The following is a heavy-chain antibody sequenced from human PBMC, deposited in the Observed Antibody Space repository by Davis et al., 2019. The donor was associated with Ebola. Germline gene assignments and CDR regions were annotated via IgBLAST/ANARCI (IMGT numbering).Heavy chain of an antibody. CDR2: IYYSGST. Sequence: PSETLSLTCTVSGGSVSSGSYYWSWIRQPPGKGLEWIGYIYYSGSTNYNPSLKSRVTISVDTSKNQFSLKLSSVTAADTAVYYCARDSSYYLGYFDYWGQGTLVTVSS. CDR3: ARDSSYYLGYFDY. CDR1: GGSVSSGSYY. V-gene: IGHV4-61*01. D-gene: IGHD7-27*01. J-gene: IGHJ4*02.